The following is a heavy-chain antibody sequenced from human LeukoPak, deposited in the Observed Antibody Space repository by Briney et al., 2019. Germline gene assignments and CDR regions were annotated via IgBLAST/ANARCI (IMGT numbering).Heavy chain of an antibody. D-gene: IGHD6-6*01. CDR1: GFTLSSHW. V-gene: IGHV3-74*01. Sequence: PGGSLRLSCAASGFTLSSHWMHWVRHAPGKGLVWVSHINNDGGSTNYADSVKGRFTISRDNAKNTLYLQMNRLRAEDTAVYYCARGRLRPQTSSAYDAFDIWGQGTKVTVSS. CDR2: INNDGGST. CDR3: ARGRLRPQTSSAYDAFDI. J-gene: IGHJ3*02.